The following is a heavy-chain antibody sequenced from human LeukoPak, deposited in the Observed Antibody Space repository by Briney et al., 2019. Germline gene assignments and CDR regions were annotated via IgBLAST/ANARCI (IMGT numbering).Heavy chain of an antibody. J-gene: IGHJ4*02. Sequence: EGSLRLSCAASGFTFSNAWMNWVRQAPGKGLEWVGRIKSKTDDGTTDYAAPVKGRFTISRDDSKNTLYLQMNSLKTEDTAVYYCTTEVWTWGQGTLVTVSS. CDR1: GFTFSNAW. CDR2: IKSKTDDGTT. CDR3: TTEVWT. D-gene: IGHD3/OR15-3a*01. V-gene: IGHV3-15*07.